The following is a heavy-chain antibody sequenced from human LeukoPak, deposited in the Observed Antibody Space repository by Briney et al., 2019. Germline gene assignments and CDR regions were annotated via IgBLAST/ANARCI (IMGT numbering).Heavy chain of an antibody. CDR2: INSSSGSI. J-gene: IGHJ3*02. D-gene: IGHD6-6*01. CDR3: AKAYSSSPRGAFDI. CDR1: GFTLTSYG. Sequence: GGSLRLSCAASGFTLTSYGTHWVRQAPGKGLEWVSYINSSSGSIYYADSVKGRFTISRDNSKNTLYLQMNSLRAEDTAVYYCAKAYSSSPRGAFDIWGQGTKVTVSS. V-gene: IGHV3-48*01.